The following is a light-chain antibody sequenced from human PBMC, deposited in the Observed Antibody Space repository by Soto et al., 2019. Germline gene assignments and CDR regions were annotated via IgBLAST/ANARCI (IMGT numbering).Light chain of an antibody. Sequence: QSVLTQPPSASGTPGQRVTISCSGSSSNIGSNTVNWYQQLPGTAAKLLIYSNNQRPSGVPDRFSGSKSGTSASLAISGLQSEDEADYYCAAWDDSLNGHVVFGGGTKLTV. CDR3: AAWDDSLNGHVV. CDR2: SNN. V-gene: IGLV1-44*01. J-gene: IGLJ2*01. CDR1: SSNIGSNT.